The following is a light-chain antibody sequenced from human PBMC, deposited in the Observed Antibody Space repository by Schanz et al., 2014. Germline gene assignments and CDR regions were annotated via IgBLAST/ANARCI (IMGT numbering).Light chain of an antibody. Sequence: QSVLTQPPSASATPGQGVNISCSGSSSNIGRSYVYWYQQVPGTAPKLLISRSNQRPSGVPDRFSGSKSGTSASLAISGLRSEDEADYYCAAWDDSLSGRVFGGGTKLT. V-gene: IGLV1-47*01. J-gene: IGLJ3*02. CDR1: SSNIGRSY. CDR2: RSN. CDR3: AAWDDSLSGRV.